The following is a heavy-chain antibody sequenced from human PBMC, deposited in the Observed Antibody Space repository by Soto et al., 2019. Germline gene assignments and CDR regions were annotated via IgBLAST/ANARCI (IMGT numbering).Heavy chain of an antibody. CDR3: ARDYYGSGSRSYGMDV. D-gene: IGHD3-10*01. CDR1: GFTFSSYS. Sequence: EVQLVESGGGLVKPGGSLRLSCAASGFTFSSYSMNWVRQAPGKGLAWVPSISSSSGYIYYADSGKGRFPISRDNAKNSLYLQMNSLRAEDTAVYYCARDYYGSGSRSYGMDVWGQGTTVTVSS. CDR2: ISSSSGYI. J-gene: IGHJ6*02. V-gene: IGHV3-21*01.